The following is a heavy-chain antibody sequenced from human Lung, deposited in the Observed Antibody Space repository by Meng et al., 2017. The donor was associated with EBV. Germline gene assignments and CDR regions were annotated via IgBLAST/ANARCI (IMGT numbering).Heavy chain of an antibody. J-gene: IGHJ4*02. Sequence: QVQLVESGXGVVQPXRSLILXXXASGFTFSSYGMHWVRQAPGKGLEWVAVIWYDGSNKYYADSVKGRFTISRDNSKNTLYLQMNSLRAEDTAVYYCARDGGSGSYYNGVYWGQGTLVTVSS. CDR1: GFTFSSYG. CDR2: IWYDGSNK. D-gene: IGHD3-10*01. V-gene: IGHV3-33*01. CDR3: ARDGGSGSYYNGVY.